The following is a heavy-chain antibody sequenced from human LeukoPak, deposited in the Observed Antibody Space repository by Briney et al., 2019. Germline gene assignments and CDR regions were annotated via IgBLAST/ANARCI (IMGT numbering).Heavy chain of an antibody. D-gene: IGHD5-24*01. V-gene: IGHV4-4*02. J-gene: IGHJ4*02. CDR3: AAGWLQMRA. Sequence: PSETLSLTCAVSGASISSIGCWTWVRQPPGKGLEWVGEVYHSGPTNYNPSLKSRVTMSVDKSKNQFSLKLSSVTAADTAVYYCAAGWLQMRAWGQGTLVTVSS. CDR1: GASISSIGC. CDR2: VYHSGPT.